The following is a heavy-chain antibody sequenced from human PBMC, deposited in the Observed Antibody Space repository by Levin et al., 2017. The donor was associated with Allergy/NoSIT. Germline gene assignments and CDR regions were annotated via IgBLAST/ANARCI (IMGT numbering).Heavy chain of an antibody. D-gene: IGHD5-18*01. CDR1: GFTFRNYA. V-gene: IGHV3-30*18. J-gene: IGHJ5*02. CDR2: ISYDGSNK. Sequence: PGGSLRLSCAASGFTFRNYAMNWVRQAPGKGLEWVALISYDGSNKYYADSVKGRFTISRDNSKNTLYLQMNSLRLEDTAVYCCAKEGIQLWSRGSWFDPWGQGTLVTVSS. CDR3: AKEGIQLWSRGSWFDP.